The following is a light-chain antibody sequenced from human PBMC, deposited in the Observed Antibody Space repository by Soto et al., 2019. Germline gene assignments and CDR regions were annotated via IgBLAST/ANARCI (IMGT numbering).Light chain of an antibody. CDR2: DVT. CDR3: SSYTSSSPYV. V-gene: IGLV2-14*01. CDR1: SSDVGGYNC. Sequence: QSVLTQPASVSGSPGQSITLLCTGTSSDVGGYNCVSWYQQHPGKAPKLMIHDVTNRPSGVSNRFSGSKSGNTASLTISGLQAEDEADYYCSSYTSSSPYVFGTGTKVTVL. J-gene: IGLJ1*01.